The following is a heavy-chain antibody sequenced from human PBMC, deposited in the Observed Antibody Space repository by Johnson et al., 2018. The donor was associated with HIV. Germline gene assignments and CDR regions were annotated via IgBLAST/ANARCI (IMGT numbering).Heavy chain of an antibody. J-gene: IGHJ3*02. V-gene: IGHV3-30*18. Sequence: QVQLVESGGGVVRPGGSLRLSCAASGFTFDDYGMSWVRQAPGKGLEWVAVISYDGSNKYYADSVKGRFTISRDNSKNTLYLQMNSLRAEDTAVYYCAKSGLFVLVVYAPDVLDIWGQGTMVTVSS. CDR1: GFTFDDYG. D-gene: IGHD2-8*02. CDR2: ISYDGSNK. CDR3: AKSGLFVLVVYAPDVLDI.